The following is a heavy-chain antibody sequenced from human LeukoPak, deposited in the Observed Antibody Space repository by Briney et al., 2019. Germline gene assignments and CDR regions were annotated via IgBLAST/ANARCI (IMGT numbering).Heavy chain of an antibody. CDR3: ARHRSGWLQSSFDY. J-gene: IGHJ4*02. CDR2: IYYSGST. CDR1: GGSISSYY. D-gene: IGHD5-24*01. V-gene: IGHV4-59*08. Sequence: PSETLSLTCTVSGGSISSYYWSWIRQPPGKGLEWIRYIYYSGSTNYNPSLKSRVTISVDTSKNQFSLKLSSVTAADTAVYYCARHRSGWLQSSFDYWGQGTLVTVSS.